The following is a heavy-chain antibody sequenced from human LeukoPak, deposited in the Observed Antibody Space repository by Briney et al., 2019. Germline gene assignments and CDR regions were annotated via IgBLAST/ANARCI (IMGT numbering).Heavy chain of an antibody. J-gene: IGHJ5*02. Sequence: SEPLSLSCTVSGGSLSSYWWTWIRQPPGKGRDGIGYIYYTERTSHTPSLNGRLSISLETSRNQFSLKLSSVTAADTAVYYCAGSGDPVLQYLWGQGTLLTVSS. CDR1: GGSLSSYW. CDR3: AGSGDPVLQYL. CDR2: IYYTERT. D-gene: IGHD1-26*01. V-gene: IGHV4-59*01.